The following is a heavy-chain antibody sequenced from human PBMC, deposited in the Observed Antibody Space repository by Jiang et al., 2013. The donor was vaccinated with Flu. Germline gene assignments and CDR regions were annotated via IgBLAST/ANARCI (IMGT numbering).Heavy chain of an antibody. CDR1: GYTFTSYG. D-gene: IGHD6-25*01. V-gene: IGHV1-18*01. CDR2: ISAYNGNT. Sequence: SVKVSCKASGYTFTSYGISWVRQAPGQGLEWMGWISAYNGNTNYAQKLQGRVTMTTDTSTSTAYMELRSLRSDDTAVYYCARDQRKSQRNYGMDVWGQGTTVTVSS. CDR3: ARDQRKSQRNYGMDV. J-gene: IGHJ6*02.